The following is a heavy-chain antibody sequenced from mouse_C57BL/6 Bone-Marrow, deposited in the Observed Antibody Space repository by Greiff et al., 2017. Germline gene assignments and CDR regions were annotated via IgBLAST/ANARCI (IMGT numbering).Heavy chain of an antibody. CDR2: IYPGDGDT. Sequence: QVQLKQPGPELVKPGASVKLSCKASGYAFSSSWMNWVKQRPGKGLEWIGRIYPGDGDTNYNGKFKGKATLTADKSSSTAYMQLSSLTSEDSAVYFCARWSTTVVALYYFDYGGQGTALTVSS. J-gene: IGHJ2*01. CDR1: GYAFSSSW. V-gene: IGHV1-82*01. D-gene: IGHD1-1*01. CDR3: ARWSTTVVALYYFDY.